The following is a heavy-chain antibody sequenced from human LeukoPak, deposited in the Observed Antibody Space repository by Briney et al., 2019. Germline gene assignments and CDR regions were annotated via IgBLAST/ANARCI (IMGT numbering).Heavy chain of an antibody. D-gene: IGHD2-2*01. J-gene: IGHJ5*02. CDR2: IYYSGST. CDR1: GGSISSYY. V-gene: IGHV4-59*08. Sequence: PSETLSLTCTVSGGSISSYYWSWIRQPPGKGLEWIGYIYYSGSTNYNPSLKSRVTISVDTSKNQFSLKLSSVTAADTAVYYCAFQLLHNWFDPWGQGTLVTVSS. CDR3: AFQLLHNWFDP.